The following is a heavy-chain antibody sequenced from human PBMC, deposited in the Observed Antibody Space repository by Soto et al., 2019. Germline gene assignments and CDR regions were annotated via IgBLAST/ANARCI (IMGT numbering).Heavy chain of an antibody. CDR1: GYTFTGYY. J-gene: IGHJ4*02. Sequence: ASVKVSCKASGYTFTGYYMHWVRQAPGQGLEWMGWINPNSGGTNYAQKFQGWVTMTRDTSISTAYMELSRLRSDDTAVYYCARADDILSTLHGPQYYFDYWGQGTLVTVSS. CDR3: ARADDILSTLHGPQYYFDY. D-gene: IGHD3-9*01. CDR2: INPNSGGT. V-gene: IGHV1-2*04.